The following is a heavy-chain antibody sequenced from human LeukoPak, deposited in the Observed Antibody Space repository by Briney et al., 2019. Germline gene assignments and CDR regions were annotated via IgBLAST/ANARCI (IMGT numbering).Heavy chain of an antibody. D-gene: IGHD3-10*01. CDR2: IKRDGSEK. Sequence: PGGSLRLSCAASGFTFSSYWMSWVRQAPGKGLEWVANIKRDGSEKYYVDSVKGRFTISRDNAENSLYLQMNSLRAEDTAVYYCARARDYGSGKANAFDIWGHGTVVTVSS. V-gene: IGHV3-7*05. CDR3: ARARDYGSGKANAFDI. J-gene: IGHJ3*02. CDR1: GFTFSSYW.